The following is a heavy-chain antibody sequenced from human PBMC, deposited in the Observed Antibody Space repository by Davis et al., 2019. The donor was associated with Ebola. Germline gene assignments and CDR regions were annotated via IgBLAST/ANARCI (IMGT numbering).Heavy chain of an antibody. J-gene: IGHJ6*02. CDR2: INPNSGGT. V-gene: IGHV1-2*04. Sequence: ASVKVSCKASGYTFTGYYMHWVRQAPGQGLEWMGWINPNSGGTNYAQKFQGWVTMTRDTSISTAYMELSRLRSDDTAVYYCAAEEIYSYGPGFEVYYGMDVWGQGTTVTVSS. CDR1: GYTFTGYY. CDR3: AAEEIYSYGPGFEVYYGMDV. D-gene: IGHD5-18*01.